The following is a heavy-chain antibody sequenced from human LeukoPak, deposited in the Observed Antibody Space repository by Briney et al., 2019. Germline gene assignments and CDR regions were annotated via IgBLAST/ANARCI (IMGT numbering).Heavy chain of an antibody. Sequence: GGSLRLSCAASGFTFSSYAMHWVRQAPGKGLEWVAVISYDGTNNYYADSVKGRFTISRDNSKNTLYLQMNSLRAEDTAVYYCAKSTDSYSGSYLDYWGQGTLVTVSS. V-gene: IGHV3-30*18. J-gene: IGHJ4*02. D-gene: IGHD1-26*01. CDR1: GFTFSSYA. CDR3: AKSTDSYSGSYLDY. CDR2: ISYDGTNN.